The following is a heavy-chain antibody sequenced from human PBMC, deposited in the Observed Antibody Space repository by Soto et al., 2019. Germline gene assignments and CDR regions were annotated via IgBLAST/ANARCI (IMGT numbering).Heavy chain of an antibody. CDR1: GGSISSGGYS. CDR3: ARDQLEGNWFDP. V-gene: IGHV4-30-2*01. J-gene: IGHJ5*02. D-gene: IGHD1-1*01. CDR2: IYPSGST. Sequence: QLQLQESGSGLVRPSQTLSLTCAVSGGSISSGGYSWNLIRQPPGKGLELIGYIYPSGSTLYNPSLKRRFTISVDKSKNQFALKLTSVTAADTAVYYCARDQLEGNWFDPWGQGTLVTVSS.